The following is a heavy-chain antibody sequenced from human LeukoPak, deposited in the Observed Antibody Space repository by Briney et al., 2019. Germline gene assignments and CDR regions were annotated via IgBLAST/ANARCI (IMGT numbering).Heavy chain of an antibody. D-gene: IGHD2-2*01. Sequence: KPSETLSLTCTVSGGSISSGGYYWSWIRQHPGKGLEWIGYIYYSGSTYYIPSLKSRVTISVDTSKNQFSLKLSSVTAADTAVYYCARDHGDCSSTSCTMAWFDPRGQGTLVTVSS. CDR2: IYYSGST. CDR1: GGSISSGGYY. CDR3: ARDHGDCSSTSCTMAWFDP. V-gene: IGHV4-31*03. J-gene: IGHJ5*02.